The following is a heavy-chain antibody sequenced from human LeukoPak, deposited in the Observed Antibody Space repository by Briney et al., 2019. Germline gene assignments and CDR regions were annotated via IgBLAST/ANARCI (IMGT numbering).Heavy chain of an antibody. CDR2: ISPDTGNT. CDR1: GYTFAIYE. V-gene: IGHV1-8*01. J-gene: IGHJ5*02. CDR3: ARGPRFDP. Sequence: GASVKVSCKASGYTFAIYEFNWERQAPGQGLEWLGYISPDTGNTGYAQKFQGRVTMTRDTSISTTYMELSSLTSEDTAVYYCARGPRFDPWGQGTLVTVSS.